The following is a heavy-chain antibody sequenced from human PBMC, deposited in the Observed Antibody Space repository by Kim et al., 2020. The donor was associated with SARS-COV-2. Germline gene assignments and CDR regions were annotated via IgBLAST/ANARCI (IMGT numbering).Heavy chain of an antibody. D-gene: IGHD3-10*01. CDR3: AVPSEARVGELLLRGYYYGMDV. J-gene: IGHJ6*02. V-gene: IGHV1-69*13. CDR1: GGTFSSYA. Sequence: SVKVSCKASGGTFSSYAISWVRQAPGQGLEWMGGIIPIFGTANYAQKFQGRVTITADESTSTAYMELSSLRSEDTAVYYCAVPSEARVGELLLRGYYYGMDVWGQGTTVTVSS. CDR2: IIPIFGTA.